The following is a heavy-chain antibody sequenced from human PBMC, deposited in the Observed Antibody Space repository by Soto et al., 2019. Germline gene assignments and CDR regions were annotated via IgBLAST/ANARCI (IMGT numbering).Heavy chain of an antibody. J-gene: IGHJ3*02. D-gene: IGHD2-2*01. CDR1: GGTFSSYA. CDR2: IIPIFGTA. V-gene: IGHV1-69*06. CDR3: ARVYHRADAFDI. Sequence: SVKVSCKASGGTFSSYAISWVRQAPGQGLEWMGGIIPIFGTANYAQKFQGRVTITADKSTSTAYMELSSLRSEDTAVYYCARVYHRADAFDIWGQGTMVTVSS.